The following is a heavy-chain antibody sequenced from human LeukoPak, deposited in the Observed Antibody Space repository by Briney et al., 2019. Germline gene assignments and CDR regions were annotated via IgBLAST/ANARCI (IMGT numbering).Heavy chain of an antibody. D-gene: IGHD3-22*01. V-gene: IGHV3-11*04. CDR1: GFSLSDWY. CDR3: ARGHTVIGL. Sequence: GGSLRLSCAASGFSLSDWYMSWIRRASGKGLEHVGYTSPTGTDISHGDSVKGRFTISRDNARNSLYLEMKSLTVDDTAVYLCARGHTVIGLWGQGTLVTVSS. J-gene: IGHJ4*02. CDR2: TSPTGTDI.